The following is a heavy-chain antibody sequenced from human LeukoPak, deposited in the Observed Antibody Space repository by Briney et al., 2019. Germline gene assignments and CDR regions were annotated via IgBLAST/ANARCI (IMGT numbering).Heavy chain of an antibody. V-gene: IGHV3-48*03. CDR2: ISSSGSTI. J-gene: IGHJ4*02. Sequence: GGSLRLSCAASGFIFSNYEMNWVRQAPGKGLEWVSYISSSGSTIYYATPIKGRFTISRDNAKNSLYLQMNSLRAEDTAVYYCARGVEYYYDSSGYAYYFDYWGQGTLVTVSS. CDR1: GFIFSNYE. CDR3: ARGVEYYYDSSGYAYYFDY. D-gene: IGHD3-22*01.